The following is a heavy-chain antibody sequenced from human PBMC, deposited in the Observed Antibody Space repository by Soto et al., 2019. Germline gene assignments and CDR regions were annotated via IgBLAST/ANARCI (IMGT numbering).Heavy chain of an antibody. CDR1: GYGFTSYA. V-gene: IGHV1-3*01. CDR3: AREAIAVASAFDI. Sequence: ASVTVYWQAAGYGFTSYAMHWVRQAPGQRLEWMGWINAGNGNTKYSQKFQGRVTITRDTSTSTVYMELSSLRSEDTAVYYCAREAIAVASAFDIWGQGTMVTVSS. J-gene: IGHJ3*02. CDR2: INAGNGNT. D-gene: IGHD6-19*01.